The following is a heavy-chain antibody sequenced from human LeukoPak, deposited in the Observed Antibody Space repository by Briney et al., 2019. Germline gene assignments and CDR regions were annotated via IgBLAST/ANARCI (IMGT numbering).Heavy chain of an antibody. CDR1: GGSISSYY. V-gene: IGHV4-39*01. Sequence: RPSETLSLTCTVSGGSISSYYWGWIRQPPGKGLEWIGSIYYSGSTYYNPSLKSRVTISVDTSKNQFSLKLSSVTAADTAVYYCARSGLQPIGYYDFWSALYWGQGTLVTVSS. CDR2: IYYSGST. D-gene: IGHD3-3*01. J-gene: IGHJ4*02. CDR3: ARSGLQPIGYYDFWSALY.